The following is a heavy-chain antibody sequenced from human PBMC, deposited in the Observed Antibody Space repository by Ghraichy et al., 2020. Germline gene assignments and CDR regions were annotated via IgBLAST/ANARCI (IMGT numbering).Heavy chain of an antibody. J-gene: IGHJ4*02. CDR3: ATSPVVGSNVDC. CDR2: IIPIFGTT. V-gene: IGHV1-69*13. Sequence: SVKVSCKAFGGPFTTYAIYWVRQAPGQGLEWLGNIIPIFGTTNYAQSFQGRVTITADESTSTVYMDLSGLRSEDTAVYYCATSPVVGSNVDCWGQGALVTVSS. CDR1: GGPFTTYA. D-gene: IGHD2-15*01.